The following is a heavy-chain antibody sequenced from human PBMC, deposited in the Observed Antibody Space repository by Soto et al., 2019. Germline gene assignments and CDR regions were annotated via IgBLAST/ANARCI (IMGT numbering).Heavy chain of an antibody. CDR3: AREGDDYGDWFDP. D-gene: IGHD4-17*01. V-gene: IGHV4-30-4*01. Sequence: QVQLQESGPGLVKPSQTLSLTCTVSGGSISSGDYYWSWIRQPPGKGLEWIGYVYYSGSTYYNPSLKSRVTISVDTSKNQFSRKLSSVTAADTAVYYCAREGDDYGDWFDPWGQGTLVTVSS. CDR1: GGSISSGDYY. CDR2: VYYSGST. J-gene: IGHJ5*02.